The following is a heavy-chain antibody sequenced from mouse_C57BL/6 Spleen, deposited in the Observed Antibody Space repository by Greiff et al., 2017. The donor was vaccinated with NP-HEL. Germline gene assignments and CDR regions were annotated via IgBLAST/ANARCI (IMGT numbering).Heavy chain of an antibody. J-gene: IGHJ2*01. CDR1: GFNIKDDY. Sequence: EVQLQQSGAELVRPGASVKLSCTASGFNIKDDYMHWVKQRPEPGLEWIGWIDPENGDTEYASKFQGKATITADTSSNTAYLQLSSLTSEDTAVYYCTTSNPYFDYWGQGTTLTVSS. CDR2: IDPENGDT. V-gene: IGHV14-4*01. D-gene: IGHD2-5*01. CDR3: TTSNPYFDY.